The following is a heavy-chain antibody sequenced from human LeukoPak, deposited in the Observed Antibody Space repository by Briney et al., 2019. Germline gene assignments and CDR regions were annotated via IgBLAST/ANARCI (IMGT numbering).Heavy chain of an antibody. CDR2: ISYDGSNK. J-gene: IGHJ4*02. Sequence: PGGSLRLSCAASGFTFSSYAMHWVRQAPGKGLEWVAVISYDGSNKYYADSVKGRFTISRDNAKNSLYLQMNSLRADDTALYYCAKDIDYGSGTYFKSFDYWGQGTRVTVSS. CDR3: AKDIDYGSGTYFKSFDY. CDR1: GFTFSSYA. V-gene: IGHV3-30-3*01. D-gene: IGHD3-10*01.